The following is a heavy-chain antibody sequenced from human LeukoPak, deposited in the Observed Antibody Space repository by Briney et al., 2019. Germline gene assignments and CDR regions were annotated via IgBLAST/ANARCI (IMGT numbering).Heavy chain of an antibody. Sequence: PGGSLRLSCVASGFTFSTYRMSWVRQAPGKGLEWVGRINSITNDGTTDYAAPVKGRFTISRDDSKNTLYLQMNSLKTEDTAVYYCAATRGHKSYDWDWGQGTLVTVSS. CDR3: AATRGHKSYDWD. V-gene: IGHV3-15*01. D-gene: IGHD3-16*01. J-gene: IGHJ4*02. CDR1: GFTFSTYR. CDR2: INSITNDGTT.